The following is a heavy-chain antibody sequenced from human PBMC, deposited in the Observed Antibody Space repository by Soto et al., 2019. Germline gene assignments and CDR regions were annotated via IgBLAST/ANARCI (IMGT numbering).Heavy chain of an antibody. CDR3: ARGYSNFDY. J-gene: IGHJ4*02. CDR1: GFTFSSNY. CDR2: IYSGGIT. Sequence: GGSLRLSCAASGFTFSSNYMTWVRQAPGKGLEWVSIIYSGGITYYADSVKGGFTISRDNSKNTLYLQMNSLRAEDTDVYYCARGYSNFDYWGQGTLVTVSS. V-gene: IGHV3-66*01. D-gene: IGHD4-4*01.